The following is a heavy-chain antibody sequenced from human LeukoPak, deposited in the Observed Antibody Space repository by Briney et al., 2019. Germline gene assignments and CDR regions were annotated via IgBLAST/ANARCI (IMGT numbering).Heavy chain of an antibody. CDR1: GFTFSSYA. CDR3: ARGALISYYYDSSGYYYDAFDI. J-gene: IGHJ3*02. Sequence: GGSLRLSCAASGFTFSSYAMHWVRQAPGKGLEWVAVISYDGSNKYYADSVKGRFTISRDNSKNTLYLQMNSLRAEDTAVYYCARGALISYYYDSSGYYYDAFDIWGQGTMVTVSS. D-gene: IGHD3-22*01. CDR2: ISYDGSNK. V-gene: IGHV3-30*04.